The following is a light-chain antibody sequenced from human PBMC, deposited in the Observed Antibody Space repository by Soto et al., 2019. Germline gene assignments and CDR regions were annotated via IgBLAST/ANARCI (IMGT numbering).Light chain of an antibody. CDR3: CSYAGSPYV. Sequence: QSALTQPASVSGSPGQSITISCTGTSSDVGSYNLVSWYQQHPGKAPKLMIYEGSKRPSGVSNRFSGSKSGNTASLTISGLQAEEEADYYCCSYAGSPYVFGTGTKVTVL. V-gene: IGLV2-23*01. CDR2: EGS. CDR1: SSDVGSYNL. J-gene: IGLJ1*01.